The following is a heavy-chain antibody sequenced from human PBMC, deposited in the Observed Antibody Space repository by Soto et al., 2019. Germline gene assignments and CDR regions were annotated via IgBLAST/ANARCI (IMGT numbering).Heavy chain of an antibody. CDR1: GGSFSGYF. Sequence: QVQLQQWGAGLLKPSETLSLTCAVYGGSFSGYFWSWIRQPPGKGLEWIGEINPSGSTNDNPSLKSRVTISADTSKNQFSLKVNSVIAADTAIYYCARGGGYKWNYNNWFDPWGQGTLVTVSS. CDR3: ARGGGYKWNYNNWFDP. CDR2: INPSGST. V-gene: IGHV4-34*01. J-gene: IGHJ5*02. D-gene: IGHD1-7*01.